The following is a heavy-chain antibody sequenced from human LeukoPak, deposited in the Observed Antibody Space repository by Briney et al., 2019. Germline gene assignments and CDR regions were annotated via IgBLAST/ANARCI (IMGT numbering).Heavy chain of an antibody. CDR3: AKAQYSSHHYFDY. CDR1: GFTFNDYA. J-gene: IGHJ4*02. Sequence: GRSLRLSCAASGFTFNDYAMHWVRQAPGKGLEWVSGITWNSGSITYADSVRGRFTISRDNAKNSLYLQMNSLRAEDTALYYCAKAQYSSHHYFDYWGQGTLVTVSS. V-gene: IGHV3-9*01. D-gene: IGHD6-19*01. CDR2: ITWNSGSI.